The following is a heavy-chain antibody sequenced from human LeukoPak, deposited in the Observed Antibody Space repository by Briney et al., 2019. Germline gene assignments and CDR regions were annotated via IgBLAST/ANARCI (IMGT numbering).Heavy chain of an antibody. D-gene: IGHD3-10*02. Sequence: SETLSLTCTVSGGSTSSGDYYWSWIRQPPGKGLEWIGYIYYSGSTYYNPSLKSRVTISVDTSKNQFSLKLSSATAADTAVYYCARTLLISVSIDYWGQGTLVTVSS. J-gene: IGHJ4*02. CDR1: GGSTSSGDYY. CDR3: ARTLLISVSIDY. V-gene: IGHV4-30-4*08. CDR2: IYYSGST.